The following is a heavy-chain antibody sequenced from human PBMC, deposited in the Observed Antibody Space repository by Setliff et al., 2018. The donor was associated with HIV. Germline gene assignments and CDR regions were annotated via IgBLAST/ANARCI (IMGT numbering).Heavy chain of an antibody. Sequence: GASVKVSCKASGGAFSSYALSWVRQAPGQGLEWMGGIIPNSGNTGYAQKLQGRVTMTTDTSTSTVYMELSSLRSEDTALYYCARDGGPGSAWGDYSYYYTMDVWGKGTTVTVSS. V-gene: IGHV1-18*01. CDR2: IIPNSGNT. CDR3: ARDGGPGSAWGDYSYYYTMDV. J-gene: IGHJ6*03. D-gene: IGHD6-19*01. CDR1: GGAFSSYA.